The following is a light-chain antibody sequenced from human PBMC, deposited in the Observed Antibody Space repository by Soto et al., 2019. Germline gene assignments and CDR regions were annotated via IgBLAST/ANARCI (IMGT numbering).Light chain of an antibody. CDR3: NSYRDTDTVWG. J-gene: IGLJ3*02. Sequence: QSALTQPASVSGSPGQSITISCTGTSSDVGVYNHVSWYQQHPGKVPKLMIYEVSNRPSGVSDRFSGSKSGNTASLTISGLQAEDEADYYCNSYRDTDTVWGFGGGAKLTVL. CDR2: EVS. CDR1: SSDVGVYNH. V-gene: IGLV2-14*01.